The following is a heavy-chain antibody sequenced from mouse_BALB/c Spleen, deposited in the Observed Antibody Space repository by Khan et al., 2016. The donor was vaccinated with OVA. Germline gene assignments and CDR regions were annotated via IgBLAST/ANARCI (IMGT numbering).Heavy chain of an antibody. V-gene: IGHV1S132*01. CDR3: AREEALYYFDD. D-gene: IGHD3-2*02. J-gene: IGHJ2*01. CDR1: GYIFTSYW. Sequence: VQLQESGAELVRPGASVKLSCKTSGYIFTSYWIHWVKQRSGQGLEWIARIYPGTDNIYYNEKLKDRATLTADKSSNTAYMQLSSLKSGDSAVYFCAREEALYYFDDWGQGTTLTVSS. CDR2: IYPGTDNI.